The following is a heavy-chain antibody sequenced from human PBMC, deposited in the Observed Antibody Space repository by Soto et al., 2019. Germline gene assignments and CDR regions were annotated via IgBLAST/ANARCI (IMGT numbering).Heavy chain of an antibody. V-gene: IGHV4-59*01. J-gene: IGHJ6*03. D-gene: IGHD2-15*01. CDR1: GGSISSYY. CDR3: ARQSDLGYCSGGTCYNYYYYYYMDV. Sequence: QVQLQESGPGLVKPSETLSLTCTVSGGSISSYYWSWIRQPPGKGLEWIGYIYYSGSTNFNPSLKSRVTISVDTSKNQFSLKLSSVTAADTAVYYCARQSDLGYCSGGTCYNYYYYYYMDVWGKGTTVTVSS. CDR2: IYYSGST.